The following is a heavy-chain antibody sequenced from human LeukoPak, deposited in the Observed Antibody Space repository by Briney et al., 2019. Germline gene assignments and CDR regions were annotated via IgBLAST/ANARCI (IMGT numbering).Heavy chain of an antibody. V-gene: IGHV1-46*01. CDR2: IDPSGGST. CDR1: GYTFTSYY. J-gene: IGHJ3*02. Sequence: ASVKVSCKASGYTFTSYYMHWVRQAPGQGLEWMGIIDPSGGSTSYAQKSQGRVTMTRDTSTSTVYMELSSLRSEDTAVYYCARQSGREVVTVNDAFDIWGQGTMVTVSS. D-gene: IGHD2-21*02. CDR3: ARQSGREVVTVNDAFDI.